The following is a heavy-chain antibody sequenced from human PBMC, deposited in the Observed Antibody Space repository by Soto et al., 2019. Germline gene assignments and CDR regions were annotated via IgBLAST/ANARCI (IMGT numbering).Heavy chain of an antibody. V-gene: IGHV3-21*01. Sequence: GVSLSLSCSSSGFTFISYSMNWVLQAPGKGLEWVSSISSSSSYIYYADSVKGRFTISRDNDKNSLYLQMNSLRAEDTAVYYCASELCLRFAPRDQRAYRGKRSRVTVSS. D-gene: IGHD3-3*01. CDR1: GFTFISYS. CDR3: ASELCLRFAPRDQRAY. CDR2: ISSSSSYI. J-gene: IGHJ4*02.